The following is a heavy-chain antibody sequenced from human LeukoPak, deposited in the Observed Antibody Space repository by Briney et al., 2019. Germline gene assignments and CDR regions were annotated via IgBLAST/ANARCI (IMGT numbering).Heavy chain of an antibody. CDR3: ARLSYYDSTVDY. CDR1: GGSISSYY. J-gene: IGHJ4*02. Sequence: SETLSLTCTVSGGSISSYYWSWIRQPPGKGLEWIGYIYTSGSTNYNPSLKSRVTKSVNTPKNQFSLKLSSVTAADTAVYYCARLSYYDSTVDYWGQGTLVTVSS. V-gene: IGHV4-4*09. CDR2: IYTSGST. D-gene: IGHD3-22*01.